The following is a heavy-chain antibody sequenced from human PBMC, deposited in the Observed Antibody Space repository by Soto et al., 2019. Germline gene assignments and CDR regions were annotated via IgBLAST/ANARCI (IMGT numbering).Heavy chain of an antibody. J-gene: IGHJ6*02. D-gene: IGHD2-2*01. V-gene: IGHV3-21*01. CDR3: ARDFPLCCSSTSCYLPHYYYGMDV. CDR1: GFTFSSYS. CDR2: ISSSSSYI. Sequence: GGSLRLSCAASGFTFSSYSMNWVRQAPGKGLEWVSSISSSSSYIYYADSVKGRFTISRDNAKNSLYLQMNSLRAEDTAVYYCARDFPLCCSSTSCYLPHYYYGMDVWGQGTTVTVSS.